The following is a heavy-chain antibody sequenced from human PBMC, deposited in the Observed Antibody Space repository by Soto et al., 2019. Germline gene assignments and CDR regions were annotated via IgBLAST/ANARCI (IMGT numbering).Heavy chain of an antibody. J-gene: IGHJ4*02. Sequence: SETLSLTCTVSGGSISSYYWSWIRQPPGKGLEWIGYIYYSGSTNYNPSLKSRVTISVDTSKNQFSLKLSSVTAADTAVYYCARHGGARGYDYFGDYWGQGTLVTVSS. D-gene: IGHD5-12*01. CDR3: ARHGGARGYDYFGDY. CDR1: GGSISSYY. V-gene: IGHV4-59*08. CDR2: IYYSGST.